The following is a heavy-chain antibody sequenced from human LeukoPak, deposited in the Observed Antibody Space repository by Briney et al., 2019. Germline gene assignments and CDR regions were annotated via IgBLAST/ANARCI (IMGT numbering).Heavy chain of an antibody. CDR3: ARDPIVGATIVEYYFDY. V-gene: IGHV1-2*02. Sequence: ASVKVSCKASGYTFTGYYMHWVRQAPGQGLEWVGWINPNSGGTNYAQKFQGRVTMTRDTSISTAYMELSRLRSDDTAVYYCARDPIVGATIVEYYFDYWGQGTLVTVSS. J-gene: IGHJ4*02. D-gene: IGHD1-26*01. CDR2: INPNSGGT. CDR1: GYTFTGYY.